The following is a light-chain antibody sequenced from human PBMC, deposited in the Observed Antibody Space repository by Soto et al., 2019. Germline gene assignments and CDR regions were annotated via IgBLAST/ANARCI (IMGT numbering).Light chain of an antibody. V-gene: IGLV2-14*01. CDR2: GVS. Sequence: QSALTQPASVSGAPGQSITISCTGTSSDVGDYNYVSWYQQHPGKAPKLIIYGVSNRPSGISNRFSGSKSGNTASLTISGLQAEDEADNYCSSYTSTNTLVFGGGTQLTVL. J-gene: IGLJ2*01. CDR1: SSDVGDYNY. CDR3: SSYTSTNTLV.